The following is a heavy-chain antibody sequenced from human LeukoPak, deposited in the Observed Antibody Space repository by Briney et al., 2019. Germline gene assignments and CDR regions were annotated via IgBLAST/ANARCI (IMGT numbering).Heavy chain of an antibody. CDR1: GYTFTGYY. V-gene: IGHV1-2*02. CDR3: AREGDYDYVWGTYRYWDDY. Sequence: EASVKVSFKASGYTFTGYYIHWVRQAPGQGLEWMGWINPNSGGTNYAQKFQGRVTMTRDTSISTAYMELSSLRSDDTAVYYCAREGDYDYVWGTYRYWDDYWGQGTLVTVSS. CDR2: INPNSGGT. J-gene: IGHJ4*02. D-gene: IGHD3-16*02.